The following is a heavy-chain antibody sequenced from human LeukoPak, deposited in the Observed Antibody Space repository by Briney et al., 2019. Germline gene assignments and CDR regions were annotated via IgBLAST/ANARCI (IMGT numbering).Heavy chain of an antibody. J-gene: IGHJ1*01. CDR1: DGSINTYSYY. CDR3: AGAAAGSPFQH. Sequence: SETLSLTCTVSDGSINTYSYYWSWIRQPPGKGLEYIGYIFTTGSTNYNPSLKSRVSISVDTSKNQFSLKLNSVTAADTAVYYCAGAAAGSPFQHWDQGTLVTVSS. CDR2: IFTTGST. V-gene: IGHV4-4*09. D-gene: IGHD6-13*01.